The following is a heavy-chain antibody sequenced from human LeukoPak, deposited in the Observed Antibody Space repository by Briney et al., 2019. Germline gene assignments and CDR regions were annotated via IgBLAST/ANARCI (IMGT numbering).Heavy chain of an antibody. V-gene: IGHV4-61*02. CDR1: GGSISSGSYY. CDR3: ARDPLRWSGYSHYYYMDV. CDR2: IYTSGST. D-gene: IGHD3-3*01. J-gene: IGHJ6*03. Sequence: SQTLSLTCTVSGGSISSGSYYWSWIRQPAGKGLEWIGRIYTSGSTNYNPSLKSRVTMSVDTSKNQFSLKLSSVTAADTAVYYCARDPLRWSGYSHYYYMDVWGKGTTVTVSS.